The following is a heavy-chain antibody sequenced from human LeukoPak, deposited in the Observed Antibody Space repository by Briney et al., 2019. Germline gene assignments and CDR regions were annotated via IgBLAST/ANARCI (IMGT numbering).Heavy chain of an antibody. Sequence: SGPTLVNPTQTLALTCTFSGFSLSTSGVGVGWIRQPPGKALEWLAIIYWHDETHYSPSLKTRLTITKDTSKNQVVLIMTNMDPVDTATYYCAHKGRGSGSYTMWGPGTLVTVSS. D-gene: IGHD3-10*01. V-gene: IGHV2-5*01. J-gene: IGHJ4*02. CDR2: IYWHDET. CDR1: GFSLSTSGVG. CDR3: AHKGRGSGSYTM.